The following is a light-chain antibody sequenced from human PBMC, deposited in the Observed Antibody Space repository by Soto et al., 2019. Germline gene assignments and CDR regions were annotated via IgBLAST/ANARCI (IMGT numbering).Light chain of an antibody. CDR3: QQYGSSPPTT. Sequence: EIVLTQSPGTLSFSPGEKATLSCRASLSVSSSYLAWYQQKPGQAPRLLIYGASSRATGIPDRFSGSGSGTDFTLTISRLEPEDFAVYYCQQYGSSPPTTFGQGTKV. V-gene: IGKV3-20*01. CDR2: GAS. J-gene: IGKJ1*01. CDR1: LSVSSSY.